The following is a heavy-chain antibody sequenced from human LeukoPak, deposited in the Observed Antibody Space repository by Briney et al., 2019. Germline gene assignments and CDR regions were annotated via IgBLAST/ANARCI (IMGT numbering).Heavy chain of an antibody. Sequence: SQTLSLTCTVSGGSISSGGYYWSWIRQHPGKGLEWIGYIYYSGSTYYNPSLKSRVTISVDTSKNQFSLKLSSVTAADTAVYYCATTTITMIGPNWFDPWGQGTLVTVSS. CDR3: ATTTITMIGPNWFDP. D-gene: IGHD3-22*01. J-gene: IGHJ5*02. V-gene: IGHV4-31*03. CDR1: GGSISSGGYY. CDR2: IYYSGST.